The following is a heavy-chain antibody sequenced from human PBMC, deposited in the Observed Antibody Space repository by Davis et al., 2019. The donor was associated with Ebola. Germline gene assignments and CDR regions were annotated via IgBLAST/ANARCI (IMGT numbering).Heavy chain of an antibody. CDR3: AKVGGSSWGEFDY. J-gene: IGHJ4*02. V-gene: IGHV3-9*01. CDR1: GFTFDDYA. D-gene: IGHD6-13*01. Sequence: SLKISCAASGFTFDDYAMHWVRQAPGKGLEWVSGISWNSGSIGYVDSVKGQFTISRDNAKNSLYLQMNSLRPEDTALYYCAKVGGSSWGEFDYWGQGTLVTVSS. CDR2: ISWNSGSI.